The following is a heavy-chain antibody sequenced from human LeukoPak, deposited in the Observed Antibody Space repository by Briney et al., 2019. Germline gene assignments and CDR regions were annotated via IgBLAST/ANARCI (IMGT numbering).Heavy chain of an antibody. Sequence: PGGSLRLSCAASGFSFSSFSMHWVRQAPGKGLEWVSYISCGSSFTYYVDSVKGRFTISRDNAKNSLYLQMNSLRAEDTALYDCARVPYYDILTGAFDIWGQGTMVTVSS. CDR2: ISCGSSFT. CDR3: ARVPYYDILTGAFDI. J-gene: IGHJ3*02. V-gene: IGHV3-21*04. CDR1: GFSFSSFS. D-gene: IGHD3-9*01.